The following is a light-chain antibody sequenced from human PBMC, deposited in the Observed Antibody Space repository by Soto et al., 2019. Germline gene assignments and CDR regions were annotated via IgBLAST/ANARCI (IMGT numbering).Light chain of an antibody. CDR3: TSYAVGINVV. J-gene: IGLJ2*01. CDR2: EVN. CDR1: SSDVGYYNY. Sequence: QSALTQPPSASGSPGQSVTISCTGTSSDVGYYNYVSWYQQHPGKAPKLIIYEVNKRPSGVPDRFSGSKSGNTASLTVSGLQAEDEAEYYCTSYAVGINVVFVGGTKLTVL. V-gene: IGLV2-8*01.